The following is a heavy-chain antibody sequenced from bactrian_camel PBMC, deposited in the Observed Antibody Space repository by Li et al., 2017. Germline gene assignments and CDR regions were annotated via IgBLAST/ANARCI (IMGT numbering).Heavy chain of an antibody. Sequence: VQLVESGGGLVQPGGFLKLSCAASGFNFSNYAMSWVRQAPGKGLEWISDISSGGGTTNYGDSVKGRFTISRDNAKNMVYLHLNSLKTEDTALYFCATGFGGYELNYWGQGTQVTVS. CDR2: ISSGGGTT. D-gene: IGHD5*01. CDR3: ATGFGGYELNY. CDR1: GFNFSNYA. J-gene: IGHJ4*01. V-gene: IGHV3S40*01.